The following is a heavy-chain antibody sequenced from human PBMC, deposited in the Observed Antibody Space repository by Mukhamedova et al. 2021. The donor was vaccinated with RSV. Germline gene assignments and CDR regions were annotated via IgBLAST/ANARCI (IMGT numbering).Heavy chain of an antibody. CDR2: ISSSGGST. Sequence: GKGLEWVSGISSSGGSTYFADSVKGRFTISRDNSKKTLFLQMNSLKAEDTALYYCAKVGYYDFWSGYDYYFDYWGQGTLVTVS. CDR3: AKVGYYDFWSGYDYYFDY. D-gene: IGHD3-3*01. J-gene: IGHJ4*02. V-gene: IGHV3-23*01.